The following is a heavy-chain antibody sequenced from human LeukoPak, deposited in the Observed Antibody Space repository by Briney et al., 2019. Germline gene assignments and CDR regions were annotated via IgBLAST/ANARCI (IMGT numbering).Heavy chain of an antibody. V-gene: IGHV4-4*07. D-gene: IGHD4-23*01. CDR2: IYTSGST. CDR1: GGSTSSYY. Sequence: SETLSLTCTVSGGSTSSYYWSWIRQPAGKGLEWIGRIYTSGSTNYNPSLKSRVTMSEDTSKNQFSLKLSSVTAADTAVYYCARDPVVVTPHAFDIWGQGTMVTVSS. CDR3: ARDPVVVTPHAFDI. J-gene: IGHJ3*02.